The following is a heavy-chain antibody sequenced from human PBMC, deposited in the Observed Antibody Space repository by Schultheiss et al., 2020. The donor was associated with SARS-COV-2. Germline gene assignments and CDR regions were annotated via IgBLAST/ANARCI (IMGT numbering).Heavy chain of an antibody. D-gene: IGHD6-19*01. V-gene: IGHV3-21*01. CDR1: GFTFSSYS. Sequence: GESLKISCAASGFTFSSYSMNWVRQAPGKGLEWVSSISSSSSYIYYADSVKGRFTISRDNAKNSLYLQMNSLRAEDTAVYYCARGRGSGWYRAEYFQHWGQGTLVTVSS. CDR2: ISSSSSYI. J-gene: IGHJ1*01. CDR3: ARGRGSGWYRAEYFQH.